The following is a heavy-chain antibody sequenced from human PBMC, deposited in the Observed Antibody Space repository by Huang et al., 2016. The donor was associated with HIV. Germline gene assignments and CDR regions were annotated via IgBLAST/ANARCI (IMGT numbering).Heavy chain of an antibody. CDR2: VNDSGAT. CDR3: ARQWTILEWLLGLDV. CDR1: GGSFTGNY. Sequence: QMQLQQRGAGLLKPSETLSLTCGVSGGSFTGNYLTWIRQAPGKGLEWIGEVNDSGATNSNPSLNGRVTISRDKSNRELSLNLRSVTAADTAVYYCARQWTILEWLLGLDVWGQGTTVIVSS. J-gene: IGHJ6*02. V-gene: IGHV4-34*02. D-gene: IGHD3-3*01.